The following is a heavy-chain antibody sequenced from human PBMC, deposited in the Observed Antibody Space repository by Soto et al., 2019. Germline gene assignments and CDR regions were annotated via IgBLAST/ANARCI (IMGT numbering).Heavy chain of an antibody. D-gene: IGHD5-12*01. CDR1: GFTFSSYS. Sequence: GGSLRLSCAASGFTFSSYSMNWVRQVPGKGLEWVSYISSSSSTIYYADSVKGRFTISRDNAKNSLYLQMNSLRAEDTAVYYCARDERVAPVDYYYYYMDVWGKGTTVTVSS. CDR3: ARDERVAPVDYYYYYMDV. CDR2: ISSSSSTI. V-gene: IGHV3-48*01. J-gene: IGHJ6*03.